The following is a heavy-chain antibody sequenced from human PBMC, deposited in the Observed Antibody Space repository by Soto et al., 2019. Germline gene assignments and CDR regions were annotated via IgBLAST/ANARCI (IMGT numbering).Heavy chain of an antibody. V-gene: IGHV3-30-3*01. CDR3: ARPDLVDNSYGVRYFDS. Sequence: QVQLVESGGGVVQPGRSLKVSCTASGFSFMTYPMNWVRQAPGKGLEWVAVISYDGSTKYYADSVKGRFTISRDNSKNTLSSQMNSLRADDTAVYYCARPDLVDNSYGVRYFDSWGQGTLVTVSS. CDR1: GFSFMTYP. D-gene: IGHD5-18*01. J-gene: IGHJ4*02. CDR2: ISYDGSTK.